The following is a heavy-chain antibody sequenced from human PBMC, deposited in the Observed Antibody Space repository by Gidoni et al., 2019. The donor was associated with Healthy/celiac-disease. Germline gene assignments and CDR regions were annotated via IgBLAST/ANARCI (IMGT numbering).Heavy chain of an antibody. CDR3: ARLYCSSTSCPFDY. D-gene: IGHD2-2*01. CDR2: IIPIFGTA. CDR1: GGTFSSYA. J-gene: IGHJ4*02. Sequence: QVQLVQSGAEVKKPGSSVKVSCKASGGTFSSYAISCGRQAPGQGLEWMGGIIPIFGTANYAQKFQGRVTITADESTSTAYMELSSLRSEDTAVYYCARLYCSSTSCPFDYWGQGTLVTVSS. V-gene: IGHV1-69*01.